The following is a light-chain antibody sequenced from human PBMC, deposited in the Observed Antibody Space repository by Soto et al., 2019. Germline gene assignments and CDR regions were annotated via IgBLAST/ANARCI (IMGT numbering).Light chain of an antibody. V-gene: IGKV3D-20*01. Sequence: EIVLLHFSATLSLSPRERAPPSFGASQSVSYYLAWYQQKPGLAPRLLIYDASSRAIGIPDRFSGGGSGTDFTLTISRLEPEDFAVYYCQQYGSSPPGTFGQGTRLEI. CDR1: QSVSYY. CDR3: QQYGSSPPGT. J-gene: IGKJ5*01. CDR2: DAS.